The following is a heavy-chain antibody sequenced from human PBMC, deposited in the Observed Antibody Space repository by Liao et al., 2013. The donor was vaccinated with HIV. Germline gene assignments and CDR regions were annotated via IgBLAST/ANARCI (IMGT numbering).Heavy chain of an antibody. CDR1: GGSFSDYY. Sequence: QVQLQQWGAGLLKPSETLSLTCAAYGGSFSDYYWSWIRQSPGKGLEWIGHISHSGATHYNPSLKSRVRLSVATSSRQFSLTLSSVTAADTAMYYCARGPYYYGSGSLDIWGQGTMVIVSS. CDR2: ISHSGAT. CDR3: ARGPYYYGSGSLDI. V-gene: IGHV4-34*01. J-gene: IGHJ3*02. D-gene: IGHD3-10*01.